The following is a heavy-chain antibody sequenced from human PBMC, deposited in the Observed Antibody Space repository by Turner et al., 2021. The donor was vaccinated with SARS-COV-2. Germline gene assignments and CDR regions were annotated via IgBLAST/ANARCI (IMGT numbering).Heavy chain of an antibody. CDR3: AKEGTFGEVTGFDY. V-gene: IGHV3-30*18. Sequence: VQLVESGGGLVQPGRSLSLSCPASGFTFDDYAVHWIRQAPGKGLEWVAVISYDESNKYYTDSVKGRFTISRDYSKNTLYLQMNSLRAEDTAVYYCAKEGTFGEVTGFDYWGQGTLVTVSS. D-gene: IGHD2-21*02. CDR1: GFTFDDYA. CDR2: ISYDESNK. J-gene: IGHJ4*02.